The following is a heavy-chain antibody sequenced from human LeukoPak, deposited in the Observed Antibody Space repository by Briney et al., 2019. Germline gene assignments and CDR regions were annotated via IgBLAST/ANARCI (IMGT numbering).Heavy chain of an antibody. J-gene: IGHJ4*02. V-gene: IGHV3-23*01. D-gene: IGHD3-22*01. CDR3: ATDPYDSSGYSNFDY. CDR1: GFTFSSYA. CDR2: ISGSGGST. Sequence: TGGSLRLSCAASGFTFSSYAMSWVRQAPGKGLEWVSAISGSGGSTYYADSVKGRFTISRDNSKNTLYLQMNSLRAEDTAVYYCATDPYDSSGYSNFDYWGQGTLVTVSS.